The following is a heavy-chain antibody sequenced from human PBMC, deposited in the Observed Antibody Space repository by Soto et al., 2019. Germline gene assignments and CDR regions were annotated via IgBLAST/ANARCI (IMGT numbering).Heavy chain of an antibody. V-gene: IGHV1-69*01. J-gene: IGHJ3*02. CDR1: GGTFSSYA. CDR3: ARDAGAFYGGNAGAAFDI. CDR2: IIPIFGTA. Sequence: QVQLVQSGAEVKKPGSSVKVSCKASGGTFSSYAISWVRQAPGQGLEWMGGIIPIFGTANYAQKFQGRVTITAYESASTAYMELSSLRSEDTAVYYCARDAGAFYGGNAGAAFDIWGQGTNGHRLF. D-gene: IGHD4-17*01.